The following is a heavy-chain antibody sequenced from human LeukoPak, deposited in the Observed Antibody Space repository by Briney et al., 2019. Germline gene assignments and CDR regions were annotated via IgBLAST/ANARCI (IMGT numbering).Heavy chain of an antibody. V-gene: IGHV4-34*01. Sequence: PSETLSLTCAVYGGSFSGYYWSWIRQPPGKGLEWIGEINHSGSTNYNPSLKSRVTISVDTSKNQFSLKLSSVTAADTAVYYCARGPDDIVVVVAATHFDYWGQGTLVTVSS. CDR1: GGSFSGYY. CDR2: INHSGST. CDR3: ARGPDDIVVVVAATHFDY. J-gene: IGHJ4*02. D-gene: IGHD2-15*01.